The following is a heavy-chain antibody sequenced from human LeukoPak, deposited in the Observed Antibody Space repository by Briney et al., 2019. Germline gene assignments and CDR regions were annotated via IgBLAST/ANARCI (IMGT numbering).Heavy chain of an antibody. V-gene: IGHV5-51*01. CDR2: IYPGDSDT. J-gene: IGHJ4*02. D-gene: IGHD2-15*01. Sequence: GESLKISCEGSGYSFNNYWIGWVRQMPGKGLEWMGIIYPGDSDTRYSPSFQGQVTISADKSISTAYLQWSSLKASDTAMYYCARRYCSGGSCYRYFDYWGQGTLVTVSS. CDR1: GYSFNNYW. CDR3: ARRYCSGGSCYRYFDY.